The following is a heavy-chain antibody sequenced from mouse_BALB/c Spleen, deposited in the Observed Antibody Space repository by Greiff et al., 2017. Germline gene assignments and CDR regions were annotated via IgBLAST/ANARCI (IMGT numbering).Heavy chain of an antibody. V-gene: IGHV5-9-4*01. Sequence: EVQGVESGGGLVKPGGSLKLSCAASGFTFSSYAMSWVRQSPEKRLEWVAEISSGGSYTYYPDTVTGRFTISRDNAKNTLYLEMSSLRSEDTAMYYCARPYMSAMDYWGQGTSVTVSS. J-gene: IGHJ4*01. CDR1: GFTFSSYA. D-gene: IGHD1-3*01. CDR3: ARPYMSAMDY. CDR2: ISSGGSYT.